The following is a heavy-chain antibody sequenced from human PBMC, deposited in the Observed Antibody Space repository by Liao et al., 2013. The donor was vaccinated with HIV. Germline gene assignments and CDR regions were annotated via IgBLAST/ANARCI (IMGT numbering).Heavy chain of an antibody. CDR2: IYASGST. D-gene: IGHD1-20*01. CDR3: AREVDNWNDIDPNLLYF. J-gene: IGHJ4*02. V-gene: IGHV4-61*02. CDR1: GASISSGGYY. Sequence: QVQLQESGPGLVKPSQTLSLTCTVSGASISSGGYYWSWIRQTAGKGLEWIGRIYASGSTNYNPSLGSRVTISVDTSKNQFSLYLSSVTAADTAVYYCAREVDNWNDIDPNLLYFWGRGNPGHRPPQ.